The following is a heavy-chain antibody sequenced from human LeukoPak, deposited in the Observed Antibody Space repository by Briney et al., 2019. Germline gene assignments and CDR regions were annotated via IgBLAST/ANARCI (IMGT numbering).Heavy chain of an antibody. CDR1: GGTFSSYA. V-gene: IGHV5-51*01. D-gene: IGHD3-22*01. J-gene: IGHJ4*02. CDR3: ARHEDYYDSSGYYPDF. Sequence: GASVKVSCKASGGTFSSYAISWVRQMPGKGLEWMGIIYPGDSDTRYSPSFQGQVTISADKSISTAYLQWSSLKASDTAMYYCARHEDYYDSSGYYPDFWGQGTLVTVSS. CDR2: IYPGDSDT.